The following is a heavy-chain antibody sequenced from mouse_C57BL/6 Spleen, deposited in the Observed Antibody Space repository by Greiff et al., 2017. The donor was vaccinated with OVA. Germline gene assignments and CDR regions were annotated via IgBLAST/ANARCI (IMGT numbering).Heavy chain of an antibody. V-gene: IGHV5-12*01. CDR1: GFTFSDYY. J-gene: IGHJ4*01. D-gene: IGHD2-2*01. CDR3: ARRGYDGGNAMDY. CDR2: ISNGGGST. Sequence: DVMLVESGGGLVQPGGSLKLSCAASGFTFSDYYMYWVRQTPEKRLEWVAYISNGGGSTYYPDTVKGRFTISRDNAKNTLYLQMSRLKSEDTAMYYCARRGYDGGNAMDYWGQGTSVTVSS.